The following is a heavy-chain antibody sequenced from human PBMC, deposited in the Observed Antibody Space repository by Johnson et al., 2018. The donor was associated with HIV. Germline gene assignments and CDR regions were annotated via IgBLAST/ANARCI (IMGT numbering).Heavy chain of an antibody. V-gene: IGHV3-11*04. J-gene: IGHJ3*02. CDR2: VSSGGSSI. CDR1: GFVFSDSH. D-gene: IGHD1-26*01. Sequence: QVQLVESGGGLIQPGGSLRLSCAASGFVFSDSHMSWIRQAPGKGLEWISYVSSGGSSIYYADSVRGRFTISRDNAKNSLFLQLNRLRAGDTGVYYCARGGAGFDIWGQGTVVTVSS. CDR3: ARGGAGFDI.